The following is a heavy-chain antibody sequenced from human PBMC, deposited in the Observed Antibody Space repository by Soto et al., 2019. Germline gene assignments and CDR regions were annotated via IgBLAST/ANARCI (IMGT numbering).Heavy chain of an antibody. CDR2: ISAYNGNT. CDR3: ARDKITICGVVTDFDY. D-gene: IGHD3-3*01. Sequence: ASVKVSCKASGYTFTSYGISWVRQAPGQGLEWMGWISAYNGNTNYAQKLQGRVTMTTDTSTSTAYMELRSLRSDDTAVYYCARDKITICGVVTDFDYWGQGTLVTVSS. J-gene: IGHJ4*02. CDR1: GYTFTSYG. V-gene: IGHV1-18*01.